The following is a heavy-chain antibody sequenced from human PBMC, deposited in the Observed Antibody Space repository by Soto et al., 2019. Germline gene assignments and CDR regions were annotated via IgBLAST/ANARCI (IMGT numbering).Heavy chain of an antibody. CDR3: ATRITVFGLLIPPFDP. D-gene: IGHD3-3*01. CDR1: GGSVNGYY. Sequence: SSETLSLTCAVYGGSVNGYYWNWIRQPPGKGLEWIGEINHTGGTHYNPSLKSRVTMSVDTPKNQFSLRLSSVTAADTAIYYCATRITVFGLLIPPFDPWGQGTQVTSPQ. V-gene: IGHV4-34*01. J-gene: IGHJ5*02. CDR2: INHTGGT.